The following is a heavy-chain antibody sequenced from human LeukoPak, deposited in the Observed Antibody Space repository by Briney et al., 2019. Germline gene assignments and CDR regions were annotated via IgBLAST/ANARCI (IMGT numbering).Heavy chain of an antibody. CDR1: GFTFSDAW. D-gene: IGHD3-10*01. Sequence: GGSLRLSCAASGFTFSDAWMSWVRQAPGKGLEWVGHIKSKTAGGTTDYAAPVKGRFSISRDDSKDTLYLQMNSLKTEDTAVYYCATEYYGSYNFWGQGTLVRVSS. CDR2: IKSKTAGGTT. CDR3: ATEYYGSYNF. J-gene: IGHJ4*02. V-gene: IGHV3-15*01.